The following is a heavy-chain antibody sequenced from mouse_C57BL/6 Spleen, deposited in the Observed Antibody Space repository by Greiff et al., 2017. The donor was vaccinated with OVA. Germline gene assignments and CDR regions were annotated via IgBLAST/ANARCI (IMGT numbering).Heavy chain of an antibody. D-gene: IGHD1-1*01. V-gene: IGHV1-22*01. J-gene: IGHJ4*01. CDR1: GYTFTDYN. CDR3: AYGSDYAMDY. Sequence: EVKLMESGPELVKPGASVKMSCKASGYTFTDYNMHWVKQSHGKSLEWIGYINPNNGGTSYNQKFKGKATLTVNKSSSTAYMELRSLTSEDSAVYYCAYGSDYAMDYWGQGTSVTVSS. CDR2: INPNNGGT.